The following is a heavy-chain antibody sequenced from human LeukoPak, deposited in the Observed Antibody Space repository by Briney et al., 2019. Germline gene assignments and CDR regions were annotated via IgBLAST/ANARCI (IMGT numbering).Heavy chain of an antibody. V-gene: IGHV4-30-4*01. Sequence: SETLSLTCTVSGGSVNRGNYYWSWIRQPPGKGLEWIGYIYYSDSTYYNPSLESRVTIAVDTSKNQFSLKLSSVTAADTAVYYCARGGTDYYFDYWGQGTLVTVSS. J-gene: IGHJ4*02. CDR1: GGSVNRGNYY. CDR3: ARGGTDYYFDY. CDR2: IYYSDST. D-gene: IGHD1-26*01.